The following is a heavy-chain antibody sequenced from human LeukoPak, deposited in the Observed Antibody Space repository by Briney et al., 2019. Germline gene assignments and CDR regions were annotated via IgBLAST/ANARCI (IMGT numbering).Heavy chain of an antibody. CDR2: INPNSGGT. D-gene: IGHD4-17*01. CDR1: GHTFTGYY. Sequence: ASVKVSCKASGHTFTGYYMHWVRQAPGQGLEWMGWINPNSGGTNYAQKFQGRVTMTRDTSISTAYMELSRLRSDDTAVYYCARDLAYGDYIFDYWGQGTLVTVSS. J-gene: IGHJ4*02. V-gene: IGHV1-2*02. CDR3: ARDLAYGDYIFDY.